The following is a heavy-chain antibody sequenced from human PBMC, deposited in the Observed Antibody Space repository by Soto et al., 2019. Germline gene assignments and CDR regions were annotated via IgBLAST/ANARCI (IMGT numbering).Heavy chain of an antibody. CDR3: ARDRQHILYGMDV. J-gene: IGHJ6*02. Sequence: QVQLQESGPGLVKPSQTLSLTCTVSGGSISSGGYYWSWIRQHPGKGLEWIGYIYYSGSTYYNPSPKRRGTISVDTSKNQFSPKLSSVTAADTAVYYCARDRQHILYGMDVWGQGTTVTVSS. CDR2: IYYSGST. CDR1: GGSISSGGYY. V-gene: IGHV4-31*03.